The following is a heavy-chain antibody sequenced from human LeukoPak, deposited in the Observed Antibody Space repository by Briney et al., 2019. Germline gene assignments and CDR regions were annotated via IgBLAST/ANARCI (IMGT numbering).Heavy chain of an antibody. CDR1: GFTFSSYA. D-gene: IGHD2-15*01. CDR2: ISGSGGST. CDR3: AKSCSGGSCYSGFNWFDP. J-gene: IGHJ5*02. V-gene: IGHV3-23*01. Sequence: PGGSLRLSCAASGFTFSSYAMSWVRQAPGKGLEWVSAISGSGGSTYYADSVKGRFTISRDNYKNTLYLQMNSLRAEDTAVYYCAKSCSGGSCYSGFNWFDPWGQGTLVTVSS.